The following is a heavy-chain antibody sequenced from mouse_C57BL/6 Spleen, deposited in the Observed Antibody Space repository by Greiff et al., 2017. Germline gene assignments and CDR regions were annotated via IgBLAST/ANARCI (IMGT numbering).Heavy chain of an antibody. Sequence: EVKLLESGGGLVQPGASMKLSCAASGFTFSDAWMAWVRQSPEKGLEWVAEIRNKANNHATYYAVCVNGRFTISRDDSKRSVYLQMTSLRAEDTGIYYCTNCDWYFDVWGTGTTVTVAS. CDR1: GFTFSDAW. CDR3: TNCDWYFDV. V-gene: IGHV6-6*01. J-gene: IGHJ1*03. CDR2: IRNKANNHAT.